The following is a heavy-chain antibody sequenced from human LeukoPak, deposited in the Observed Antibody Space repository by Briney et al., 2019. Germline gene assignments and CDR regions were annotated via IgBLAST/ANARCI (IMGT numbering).Heavy chain of an antibody. Sequence: ASVKVSCKASGYTFTSYAISWVRQAPGQGLEWMGWISTYNGNTNYAQKLQGRVTMTTDTSTTTAYMELRSLRSDDTAVYYCARGGSPVYYYYMDVWGRGTTVTVSS. V-gene: IGHV1-18*01. CDR1: GYTFTSYA. CDR2: ISTYNGNT. D-gene: IGHD6-6*01. CDR3: ARGGSPVYYYYMDV. J-gene: IGHJ6*03.